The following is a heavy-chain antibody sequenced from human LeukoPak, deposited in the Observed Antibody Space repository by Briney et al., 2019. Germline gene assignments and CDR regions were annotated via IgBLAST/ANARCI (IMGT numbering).Heavy chain of an antibody. CDR1: GFTFSNAW. Sequence: GGSLRLSCAASGFTFSNAWMSWVRQAPGKGLEWVRRIKSKTDGGTTDYAAPVKGRFTISRDDSKNTLYLQMNSLKTEDTAVYYCTTDLFYYYYYGMDVWGQGTTVTVSS. J-gene: IGHJ6*02. CDR3: TTDLFYYYYYGMDV. CDR2: IKSKTDGGTT. V-gene: IGHV3-15*01.